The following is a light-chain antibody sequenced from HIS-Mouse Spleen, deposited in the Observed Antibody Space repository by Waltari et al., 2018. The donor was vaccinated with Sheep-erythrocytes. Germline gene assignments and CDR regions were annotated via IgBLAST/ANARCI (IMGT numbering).Light chain of an antibody. CDR2: DVS. CDR1: SSDVGGYNY. Sequence: QSALTQPRSVSGSPGQSVTISCTGTSSDVGGYNYVSWYQQHPGKAPTLMIYDVSKRPSGVPDRFSGSKAGNTASLTSSGLQAEDEADYYCCSYAGSYTVVFGGGTKLTVL. J-gene: IGLJ2*01. CDR3: CSYAGSYTVV. V-gene: IGLV2-11*01.